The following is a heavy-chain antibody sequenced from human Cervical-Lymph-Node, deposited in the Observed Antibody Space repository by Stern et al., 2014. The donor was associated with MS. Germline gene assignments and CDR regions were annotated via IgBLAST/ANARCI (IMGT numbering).Heavy chain of an antibody. CDR3: ASQLVITSYYFYGLAV. J-gene: IGHJ6*02. CDR2: ISYDGNNE. CDR1: GFTFSSYA. Sequence: VQLVQSGGGVVQPGESLRLSCAASGFTFSSYAMHWVRQAPGQGLEWVALISYDGNNEYYADSVKGRFTISRDDSKNTLYVQMDSLRTEDTAVYYCASQLVITSYYFYGLAVWGQGTTVTVSS. V-gene: IGHV3-30*04. D-gene: IGHD6-13*01.